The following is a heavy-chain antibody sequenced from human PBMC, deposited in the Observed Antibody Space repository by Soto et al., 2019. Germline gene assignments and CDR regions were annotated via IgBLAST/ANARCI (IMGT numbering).Heavy chain of an antibody. J-gene: IGHJ3*02. CDR3: AKVNSEADYGGTDPGEEEAFDI. D-gene: IGHD4-17*01. CDR2: ISGSGGST. CDR1: GFTFSSYA. Sequence: EVQLLESGGGLVQPGGSLRLSCAASGFTFSSYAMSWVRQAPGKGLEWVSAISGSGGSTYYADSVKGRFTISRDNSKNTLYLQMNSLRAEDTAVYYCAKVNSEADYGGTDPGEEEAFDIWGQGTMVTVSS. V-gene: IGHV3-23*01.